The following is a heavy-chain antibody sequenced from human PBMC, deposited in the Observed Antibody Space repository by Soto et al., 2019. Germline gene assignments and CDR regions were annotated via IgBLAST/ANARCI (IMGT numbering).Heavy chain of an antibody. D-gene: IGHD6-19*01. CDR3: AIRPSSGLGINWYFDL. J-gene: IGHJ2*01. V-gene: IGHV1-69*01. CDR2: IIPIFGTA. Sequence: QVQLVQSGAEVKKPGSSVKVSCKASGGTFSSYAISWVRQAPGQGLEWMGGIIPIFGTANYAQKFQGRVTITADESTSTAYMELSSLRSEDTAVYYCAIRPSSGLGINWYFDLWGRGTLVTVSS. CDR1: GGTFSSYA.